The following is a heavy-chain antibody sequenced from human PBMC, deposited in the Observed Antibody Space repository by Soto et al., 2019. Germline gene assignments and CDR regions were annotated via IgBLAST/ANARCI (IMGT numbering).Heavy chain of an antibody. V-gene: IGHV3-30-3*01. CDR2: ISYDGSNK. D-gene: IGHD2-2*01. CDR1: GFTFSSYA. CDR3: ARGGIVVVPAAMYYYYGMDV. Sequence: VQLVESGGGVVQPGRSLRLSCAASGFTFSSYAMHWVRQAPGKGLEWVAVISYDGSNKYYADSVKGRFTISRDNSKNTLYLQMNSLRAEDTAVYYCARGGIVVVPAAMYYYYGMDVWGQGTTVTVSS. J-gene: IGHJ6*02.